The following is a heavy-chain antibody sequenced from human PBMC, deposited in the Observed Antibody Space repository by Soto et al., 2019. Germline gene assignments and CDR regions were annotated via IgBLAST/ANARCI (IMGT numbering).Heavy chain of an antibody. CDR2: MNPDSGHA. V-gene: IGHV1-8*01. J-gene: IGHJ4*02. CDR3: ARRPHCSGGICYYGLDN. D-gene: IGHD2-15*01. Sequence: QVQLVQSGAEVKKPGASVKVSCKASGYTFTNSDINWVRQAPGQGLEWMGWMNPDSGHAAYAQKFQGRVTLTTSTSTSTVYMEMRSLGSEDTAVYYCARRPHCSGGICYYGLDNWGQGTLVTVS. CDR1: GYTFTNSD.